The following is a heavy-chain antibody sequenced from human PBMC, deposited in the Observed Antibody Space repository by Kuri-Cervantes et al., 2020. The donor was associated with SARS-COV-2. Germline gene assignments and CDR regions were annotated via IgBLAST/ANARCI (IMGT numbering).Heavy chain of an antibody. CDR1: GFTVSSNY. D-gene: IGHD5-18*01. Sequence: GESLKISCAASGFTVSSNYMSWVRQAPGKGPEWVSVIYSGGSTYYADSVKGRFTTSRDNSKNTLYLQMNSLRAEDTAVYYCARDSPTWIHTFDYWGQGTLVTVSS. CDR3: ARDSPTWIHTFDY. V-gene: IGHV3-66*02. CDR2: IYSGGST. J-gene: IGHJ4*02.